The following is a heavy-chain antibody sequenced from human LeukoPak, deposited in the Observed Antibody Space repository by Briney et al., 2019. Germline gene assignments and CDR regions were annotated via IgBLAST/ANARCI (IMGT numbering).Heavy chain of an antibody. V-gene: IGHV1-69*04. CDR2: ITPILGIA. D-gene: IGHD1-14*01. J-gene: IGHJ6*02. Sequence: SVKVSCKASGGTFSSYAISWVRQAPGQGLEWMGRITPILGIANYAQKFQGRVTITADKSTSTAYMELSSLRSEDTAVYYCARFLSHEPYYYYSYGMDVWGQGTTVTVSS. CDR3: ARFLSHEPYYYYSYGMDV. CDR1: GGTFSSYA.